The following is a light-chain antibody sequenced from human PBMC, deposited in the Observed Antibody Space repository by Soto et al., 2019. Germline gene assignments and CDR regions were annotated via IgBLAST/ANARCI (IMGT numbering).Light chain of an antibody. CDR2: DVN. V-gene: IGLV2-14*03. J-gene: IGLJ2*01. CDR3: TSWTTSTTMI. CDR1: SSDIGAYNF. Sequence: QSALTQPASVSGSPGQSITISCTGTSSDIGAYNFVSWYQQHPGKAPKLMLYDVNIRPSGVSNRFSGPKSGNTASLTISGPQAEDEADYYCTSWTTSTTMIFGGGTKLTVL.